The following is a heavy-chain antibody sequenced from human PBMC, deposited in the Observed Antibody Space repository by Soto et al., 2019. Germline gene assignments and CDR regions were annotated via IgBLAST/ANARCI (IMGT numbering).Heavy chain of an antibody. J-gene: IGHJ4*02. CDR1: GFTFSSYA. D-gene: IGHD5-12*01. Sequence: QTGGSLRLSCAASGFTFSSYAMSWVRQAPGKGLEWVSAISGSGGSTYYADSVKGRFTISRDNSKNTLYLQMNSLRAEDTAVYYCAKGHYRGYDRDFDYWGQGSLVTAPQ. CDR2: ISGSGGST. V-gene: IGHV3-23*01. CDR3: AKGHYRGYDRDFDY.